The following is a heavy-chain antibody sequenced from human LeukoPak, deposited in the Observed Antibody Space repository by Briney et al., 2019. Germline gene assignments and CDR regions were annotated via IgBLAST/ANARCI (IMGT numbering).Heavy chain of an antibody. Sequence: PSQTLSLTCTVSGGSISSGGYYWSWLRQHPGQGLEWIGYIYYSGSTYYNPSLKSRVTISVDTSKNQFSLKLSSVTAADTAVYYCARVERGYDYVWGSYNWGQGTLVTVSS. J-gene: IGHJ4*02. D-gene: IGHD3-16*01. CDR3: ARVERGYDYVWGSYN. V-gene: IGHV4-31*03. CDR1: GGSISSGGYY. CDR2: IYYSGST.